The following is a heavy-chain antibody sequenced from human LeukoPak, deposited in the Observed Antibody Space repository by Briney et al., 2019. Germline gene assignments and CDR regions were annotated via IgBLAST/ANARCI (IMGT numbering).Heavy chain of an antibody. CDR2: IKPNSGNT. Sequence: ALVKPCCSASRYTFTSSDVNWVRQATGHRLEWRGWIKPNSGNTGYAQKFQGRVTMTTNTSISTAYMELSSLRSEDTAVYYCARGRLSDDLEWLLPVPFDPWGQGTLVTVSS. J-gene: IGHJ5*02. CDR1: RYTFTSSD. D-gene: IGHD3-3*01. CDR3: ARGRLSDDLEWLLPVPFDP. V-gene: IGHV1-8*01.